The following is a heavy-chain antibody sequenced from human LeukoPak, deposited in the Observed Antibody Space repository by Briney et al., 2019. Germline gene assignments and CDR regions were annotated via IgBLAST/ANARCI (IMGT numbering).Heavy chain of an antibody. CDR1: GITFMTYG. Sequence: PGGSLRLSCAASGITFMTYGMSWVRQAPGKGLEWVANIKQDVSEKYYVDSVKGRFTISRDNAKNSLYLQMNSLRAEDTAVYYCARVRKDIVVVPGAMRDTYYFDYWGQGTLVTVSS. CDR3: ARVRKDIVVVPGAMRDTYYFDY. J-gene: IGHJ4*02. V-gene: IGHV3-7*01. D-gene: IGHD2-2*01. CDR2: IKQDVSEK.